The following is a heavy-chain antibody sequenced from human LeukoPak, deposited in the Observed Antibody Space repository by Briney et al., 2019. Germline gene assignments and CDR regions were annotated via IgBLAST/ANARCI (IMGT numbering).Heavy chain of an antibody. CDR3: ARGRYDIVVEVAAMEKGPYYYYYMDV. Sequence: SETLSLTCAVYGGSFSGYYWSWVRQPPGKGLEWIGEINHSGSTNYNPSLESRVTISVDTTKNQFSLKLSSVTAADTAVYYCARGRYDIVVEVAAMEKGPYYYYYMDVWGKGTTVTVSS. D-gene: IGHD2-15*01. V-gene: IGHV4-34*01. J-gene: IGHJ6*03. CDR2: INHSGST. CDR1: GGSFSGYY.